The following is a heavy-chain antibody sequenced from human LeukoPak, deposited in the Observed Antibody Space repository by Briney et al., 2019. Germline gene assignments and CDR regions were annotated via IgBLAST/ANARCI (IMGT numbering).Heavy chain of an antibody. D-gene: IGHD3-10*01. J-gene: IGHJ6*02. Sequence: SETLSLTCAVYGGSFSGYYWSWIRQPPGKGLEWIGEINHSGSTNYNPSLKSRVTISVDTSKNQFSLNLSSVTAADTAVYYCARRGYYYDMDVWGQGTTVTVSS. CDR1: GGSFSGYY. CDR3: ARRGYYYDMDV. V-gene: IGHV4-34*01. CDR2: INHSGST.